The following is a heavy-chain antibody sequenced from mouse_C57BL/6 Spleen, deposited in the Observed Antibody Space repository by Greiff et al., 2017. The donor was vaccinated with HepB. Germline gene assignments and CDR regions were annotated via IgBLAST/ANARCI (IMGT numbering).Heavy chain of an antibody. J-gene: IGHJ4*01. CDR1: GYTFTSYW. CDR3: ARSITTVGNYYAMDY. Sequence: VQLQQSGAELVRPGTSVKLSCKASGYTFTSYWMHWVKQRPGQGLEWIGVIDPSDSYTNYNQKFKGKATLTVDTSSSTAYMQLSSLTSEDSAVYYCARSITTVGNYYAMDYWGQGTSVTVSS. CDR2: IDPSDSYT. D-gene: IGHD1-1*01. V-gene: IGHV1-59*01.